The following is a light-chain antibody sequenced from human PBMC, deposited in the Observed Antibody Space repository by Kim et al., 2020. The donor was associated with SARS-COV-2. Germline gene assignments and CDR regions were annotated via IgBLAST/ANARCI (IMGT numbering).Light chain of an antibody. CDR3: MQGTQWPYT. CDR1: QSLVNSDGNTY. CDR2: KVS. J-gene: IGKJ2*01. V-gene: IGKV2-30*01. Sequence: DIVMTQSPLSLPVTLGQPASISCRSSQSLVNSDGNTYLNWFQQRPGQSPRRLIYKVSNRDSGVPDRFSGSGSGTDFTLKISRVEAEDVGVYYCMQGTQWPYTFGQGTKLEI.